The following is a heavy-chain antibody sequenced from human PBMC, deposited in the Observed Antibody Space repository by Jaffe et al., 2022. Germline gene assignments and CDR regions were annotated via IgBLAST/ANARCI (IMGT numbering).Heavy chain of an antibody. CDR2: IRYDGSNK. V-gene: IGHV3-30*02. D-gene: IGHD6-13*01. Sequence: QVQLVESGGGVVQPGGSLRLSCAASGFTFSSYGMHWVRQAPGKGLEWVAFIRYDGSNKYYADSVKGRFTISRDNSKNTLYLQMNSLRAEDTAVYYCAKVGQQLVRNWAFDIWGQGTMVTVSS. CDR1: GFTFSSYG. CDR3: AKVGQQLVRNWAFDI. J-gene: IGHJ3*02.